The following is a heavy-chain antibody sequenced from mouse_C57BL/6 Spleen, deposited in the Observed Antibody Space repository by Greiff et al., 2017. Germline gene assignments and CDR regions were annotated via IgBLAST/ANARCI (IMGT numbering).Heavy chain of an antibody. CDR3: ARSVVELDD. V-gene: IGHV1-69*01. D-gene: IGHD1-1*01. J-gene: IGHJ4*01. CDR1: GYTFTSYW. Sequence: QFQLQQPGAELVMPGASVKLSCKASGYTFTSYWMHWVKQRPGQGLEWIGEIDPSDSYTNYNQKFKGKSTLTVDKSSSTAYMQLSSLTSEDSAVYYCARSVVELDDWGQGTSVTVSS. CDR2: IDPSDSYT.